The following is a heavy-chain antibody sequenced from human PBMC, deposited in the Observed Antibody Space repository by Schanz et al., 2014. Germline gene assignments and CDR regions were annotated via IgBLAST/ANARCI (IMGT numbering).Heavy chain of an antibody. J-gene: IGHJ4*02. Sequence: QVRLVQSGAEVKKPGSSVKVSCKSSGATFNSYAFGWVRQAPGQGFEWVGSIIPPLRQTRYAQKFEGRVILSADTSTTTVYMDFASLTSDDAAVYFCARIIDGDYLYWGQGTLVTVSS. D-gene: IGHD4-17*01. V-gene: IGHV1-69*04. CDR2: IIPPLRQT. CDR3: ARIIDGDYLY. CDR1: GATFNSYA.